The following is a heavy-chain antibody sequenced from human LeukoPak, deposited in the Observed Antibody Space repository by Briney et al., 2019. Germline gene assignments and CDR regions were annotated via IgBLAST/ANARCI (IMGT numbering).Heavy chain of an antibody. CDR2: ISSDGSST. D-gene: IGHD1-26*01. J-gene: IGHJ4*02. CDR1: GFTVSSYW. CDR3: ARGRPGNYFDY. V-gene: IGHV3-74*01. Sequence: PGGSLRLSCAASGFTVSSYWMYWVRQAPGKGLVWISYISSDGSSTNYADSVKGRFTISRDNAKNTLYVQMNSLRADDTAVYYCARGRPGNYFDYWGQGTLVTVSS.